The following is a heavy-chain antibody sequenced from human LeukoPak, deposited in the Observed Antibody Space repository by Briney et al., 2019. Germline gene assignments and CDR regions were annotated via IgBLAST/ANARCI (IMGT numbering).Heavy chain of an antibody. J-gene: IGHJ5*02. CDR3: ARAYYDFWSGYYTLNWFDP. CDR1: GFTFSSYG. Sequence: GSLRLSCAASGFTFSSYGMHWVRQAPGKGLEWVAVIWYDGSNKYYADSVKGRFTISRDNSKNTLYLQMNSLRAEDTAVYYCARAYYDFWSGYYTLNWFDPWGQGTLVTVSS. V-gene: IGHV3-33*01. CDR2: IWYDGSNK. D-gene: IGHD3-3*01.